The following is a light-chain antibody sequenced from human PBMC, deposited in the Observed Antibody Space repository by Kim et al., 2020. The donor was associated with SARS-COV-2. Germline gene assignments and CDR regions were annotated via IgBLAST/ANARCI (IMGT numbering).Light chain of an antibody. V-gene: IGKV3-20*01. CDR1: QSVDSLY. CDR3: LQFGNSLPWT. Sequence: EIVLTRSPGTLSLSPGERATLSCRASQSVDSLYLSWYQQKLGQAPRLLIYASSRRATGVPDRFSGSGSGTDFTLTISRLEPEDFAVYYCLQFGNSLPWTFGQGTKVDIK. CDR2: ASS. J-gene: IGKJ1*01.